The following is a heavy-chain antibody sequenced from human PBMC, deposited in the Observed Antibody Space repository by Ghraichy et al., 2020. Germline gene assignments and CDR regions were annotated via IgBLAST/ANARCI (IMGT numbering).Heavy chain of an antibody. CDR3: ARGNGAARPGDY. CDR1: GGSISSGAYY. Sequence: SETLSLSCTVSGGSISSGAYYWSWIRQHPGQGLEWIGYIYYSGSTYYNPSLKSQVSISLDTSKNQFSLRLSSVTAADTAIYYCARGNGAARPGDYWGQGTLGTVS. CDR2: IYYSGST. V-gene: IGHV4-31*01. J-gene: IGHJ4*02. D-gene: IGHD6-6*01.